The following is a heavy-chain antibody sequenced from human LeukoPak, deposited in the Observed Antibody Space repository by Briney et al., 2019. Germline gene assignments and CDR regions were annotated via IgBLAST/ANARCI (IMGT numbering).Heavy chain of an antibody. D-gene: IGHD3-10*01. CDR2: ISGSGGST. CDR3: AKDLRELFSIYYYYGMDV. CDR1: GFTFSSYA. V-gene: IGHV3-23*01. Sequence: GGSLRLSCAASGFTFSSYAMSWVRQALGKGLEWVSAISGSGGSTYYADSVKGRFTISRDNSKNTLYLQMNSLRAEDTAVYYCAKDLRELFSIYYYYGMDVWGQGTTVTVSS. J-gene: IGHJ6*02.